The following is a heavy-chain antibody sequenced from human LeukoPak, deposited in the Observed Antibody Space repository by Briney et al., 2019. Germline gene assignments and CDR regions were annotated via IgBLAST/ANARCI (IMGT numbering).Heavy chain of an antibody. J-gene: IGHJ6*04. D-gene: IGHD1-26*01. V-gene: IGHV3-74*01. CDR2: INSDGSST. CDR1: GFTFSSYW. CDR3: ARGYSPTIPLYYYYGMDV. Sequence: GGSLRLSWAASGFTFSSYWMHWVRQAPGKRLVWVSRINSDGSSTSYADSVKGRFTISRDNAKNTLYLQMNSLRAEDTAVYYCARGYSPTIPLYYYYGMDVWGKGTTVTVSS.